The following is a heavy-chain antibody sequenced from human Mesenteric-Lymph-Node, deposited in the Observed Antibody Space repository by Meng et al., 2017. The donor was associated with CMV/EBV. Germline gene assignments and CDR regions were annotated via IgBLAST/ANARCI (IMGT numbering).Heavy chain of an antibody. V-gene: IGHV3-30*02. CDR2: IRYDGSNK. Sequence: GESLKISCAASGFTFSSYGMHWVRQAPGKGLEWVAFIRYDGSNKFYADSVKGRFTISRDNSKNTLYLQMNSLRAEDTAVYYCAKEGVDTAMVGGAFDIWGQGTMVTVSS. CDR1: GFTFSSYG. CDR3: AKEGVDTAMVGGAFDI. J-gene: IGHJ3*02. D-gene: IGHD5-18*01.